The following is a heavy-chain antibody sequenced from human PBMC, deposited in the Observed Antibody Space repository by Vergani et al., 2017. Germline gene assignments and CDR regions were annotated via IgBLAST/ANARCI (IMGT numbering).Heavy chain of an antibody. CDR3: AREDDYVWGSYRQPQYYFDY. V-gene: IGHV1-2*02. J-gene: IGHJ4*02. CDR1: GYTFTGYY. CDR2: INPDSGGT. Sequence: QVQLVQSGAEMKKPGASVKVSCKASGYTFTGYYMHWVRQAPGQGLEWMGWINPDSGGTNFAGKFQGRGTVTRETSITPTYMERSSLRSDDTAVNYCAREDDYVWGSYRQPQYYFDYWGQGTLVTVSS. D-gene: IGHD3-16*02.